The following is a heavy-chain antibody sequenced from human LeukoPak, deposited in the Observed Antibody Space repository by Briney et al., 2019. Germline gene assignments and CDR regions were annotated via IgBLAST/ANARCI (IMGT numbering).Heavy chain of an antibody. CDR2: INPSAGSA. D-gene: IGHD3-22*01. Sequence: ASVKVSCKASGYSFTSYYMHWVRQAPGQGLEWMGIINPSAGSASYAQKFQGRVTVTRDTSTSTVYMELSSLRSEDTAVYYCARKHSDYSGSGYPEYFQHWGQGTVVTVSS. V-gene: IGHV1-46*01. J-gene: IGHJ1*01. CDR3: ARKHSDYSGSGYPEYFQH. CDR1: GYSFTSYY.